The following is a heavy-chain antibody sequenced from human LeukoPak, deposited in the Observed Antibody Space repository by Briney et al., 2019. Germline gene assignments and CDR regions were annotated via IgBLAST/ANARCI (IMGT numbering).Heavy chain of an antibody. D-gene: IGHD6-19*01. CDR1: GYTFTGYY. CDR2: INPNSGGT. J-gene: IGHJ4*02. Sequence: GASVKVSCKASGYTFTGYYMRWVRQAPGQGLEWMGWINPNSGGTNYAQKFQGRVTMTRDTSISTAYMELSRLRSDDTAVYYCARPGATTGYSSGWYSYWGQGTLVTVSS. CDR3: ARPGATTGYSSGWYSY. V-gene: IGHV1-2*02.